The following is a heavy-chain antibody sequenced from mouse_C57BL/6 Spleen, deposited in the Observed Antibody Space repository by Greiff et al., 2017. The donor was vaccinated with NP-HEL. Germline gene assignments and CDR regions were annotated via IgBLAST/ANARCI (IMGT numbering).Heavy chain of an antibody. CDR1: GFNIKDDY. CDR3: TTHYGSY. V-gene: IGHV14-4*01. J-gene: IGHJ2*01. Sequence: VQLQQSGAELVRPGASVKLSCTASGFNIKDDYMHWVKQRPEQGLEWIGWIDPENGDTEYASKFQGKATITADTSSNTAYLQLSSLTSEDTAVYYCTTHYGSYWGQGTTLTVSS. D-gene: IGHD1-2*01. CDR2: IDPENGDT.